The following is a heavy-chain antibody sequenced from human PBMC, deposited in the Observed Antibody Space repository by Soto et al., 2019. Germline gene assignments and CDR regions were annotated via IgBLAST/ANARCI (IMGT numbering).Heavy chain of an antibody. CDR1: GFPFSGYL. D-gene: IGHD3-10*01. Sequence: EVQVVESGGGSVQPGGSLSLSCTVSGFPFSGYLMDWVRQAPGDGLEWVANINHDGSEMYYGDSVKGRFTISRDNAKNSLYLQMNSLRVEDTAVYYCARGLVDMWCQGTMVTVSS. V-gene: IGHV3-7*03. J-gene: IGHJ3*02. CDR3: ARGLVDM. CDR2: INHDGSEM.